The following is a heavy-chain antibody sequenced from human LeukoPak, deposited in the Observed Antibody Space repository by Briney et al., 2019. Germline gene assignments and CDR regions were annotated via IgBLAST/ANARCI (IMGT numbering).Heavy chain of an antibody. CDR1: GGSISSSSYY. CDR2: IYYSGST. CDR3: ARIVYSSSCSFDY. D-gene: IGHD6-13*01. V-gene: IGHV4-39*07. J-gene: IGHJ4*02. Sequence: SETLSLTCTVSGGSISSSSYYWGWIRQPPGKGLEWIGSIYYSGSTYYNPSLKSRVTISVDASKNQFSLKLSSVTAAGTAVYYCARIVYSSSCSFDYWGQGTLVTVSS.